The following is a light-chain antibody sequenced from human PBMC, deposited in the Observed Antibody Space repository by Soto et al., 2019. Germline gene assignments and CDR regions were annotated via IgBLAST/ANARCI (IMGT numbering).Light chain of an antibody. V-gene: IGLV2-14*01. CDR2: DVS. Sequence: QSALTQPASVSGSTRQSITSSCTRTSSDVGGYNYVSWYQQRPGKAPKLMIYDVSNRPSGDSNRFSGSKSGNTASLTISGLQAEDEADYYCSSYTSSSTLYVFGTGTKVTVL. CDR3: SSYTSSSTLYV. J-gene: IGLJ1*01. CDR1: SSDVGGYNY.